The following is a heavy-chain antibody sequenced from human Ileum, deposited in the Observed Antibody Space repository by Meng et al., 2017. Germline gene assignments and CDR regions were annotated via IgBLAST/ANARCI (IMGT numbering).Heavy chain of an antibody. CDR1: GFTFTNHW. J-gene: IGHJ1*01. D-gene: IGHD1-14*01. Sequence: GESLKISCAASGFTFTNHWMHWVRQVPGKGLLWVSRIDPGGSDPNYADSVKGRFTISRDNAKDTVFLQMNSLSGDDTAVYYCTNDRLTEWGQGNLVNGSS. CDR2: IDPGGSDP. CDR3: TNDRLTE. V-gene: IGHV3-74*01.